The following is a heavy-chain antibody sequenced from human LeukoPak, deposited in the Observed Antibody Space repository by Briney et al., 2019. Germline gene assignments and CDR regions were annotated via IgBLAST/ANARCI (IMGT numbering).Heavy chain of an antibody. J-gene: IGHJ3*02. CDR1: GFTFSSYG. D-gene: IGHD2-2*02. CDR2: IRYDGSNK. Sequence: GGSLRLSCAASGFTFSSYGMHWVRQAPGKGLEWVAFIRYDGSNKYYADSVKGRFTISRDNSKNTLYLQMNSLRAEDTAVYYCAKDPSSAIPEDAFDIWGQGTMVTVSS. CDR3: AKDPSSAIPEDAFDI. V-gene: IGHV3-30*02.